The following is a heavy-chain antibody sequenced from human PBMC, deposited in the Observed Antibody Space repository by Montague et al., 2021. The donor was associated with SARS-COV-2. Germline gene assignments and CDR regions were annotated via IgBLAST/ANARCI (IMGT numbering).Heavy chain of an antibody. CDR3: ARDHGQWFGELWGHGLDV. J-gene: IGHJ6*02. D-gene: IGHD3-10*01. CDR1: SGSISTGHH. V-gene: IGHV4-31*03. Sequence: TLSLTSSVSSGSISTGHHWSWIRQYPMKGLEWIGYIYYSGSTYYNPSFKGRVTISIDTAKNQFSLELTSMTAADTAVYYCARDHGQWFGELWGHGLDVWGQGTTVIVSS. CDR2: IYYSGST.